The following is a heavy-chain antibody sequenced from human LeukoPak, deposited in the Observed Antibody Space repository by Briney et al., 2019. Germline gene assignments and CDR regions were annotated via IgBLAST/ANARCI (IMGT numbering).Heavy chain of an antibody. Sequence: HAGASLRLSCAASGFDLNTYEMNSVRQAPGKGLEWIADITISGHTKNYADSVKGRFTISRDNAGTSLYLKMSSLTVEDTGVYYCAGGDPHADLWGQGTLVTVSS. CDR3: AGGDPHADL. CDR2: ITISGHTK. V-gene: IGHV3-48*03. CDR1: GFDLNTYE. J-gene: IGHJ5*02.